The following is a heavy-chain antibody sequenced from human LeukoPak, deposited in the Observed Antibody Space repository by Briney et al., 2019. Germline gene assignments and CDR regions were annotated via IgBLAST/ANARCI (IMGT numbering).Heavy chain of an antibody. CDR2: IYYSGST. CDR3: ARAGRYYDILL. V-gene: IGHV4-59*01. Sequence: SETLSLTCTVSGGSINSYYWNWIRQPPGKGLEWIGYIYYSGSTNYNPSLKSRVTISVDTSKNQFSLKLSSVTAADTAVYYCARAGRYYDILLWGQGTLVTVSS. J-gene: IGHJ4*02. CDR1: GGSINSYY. D-gene: IGHD3-9*01.